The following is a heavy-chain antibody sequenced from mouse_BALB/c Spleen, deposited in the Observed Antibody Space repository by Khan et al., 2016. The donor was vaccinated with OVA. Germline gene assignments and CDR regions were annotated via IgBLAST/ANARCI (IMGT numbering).Heavy chain of an antibody. CDR1: GYTFTNYV. V-gene: IGHV1S136*01. D-gene: IGHD2-5*01. CDR3: VREASIVDFSFPY. CDR2: INPYNAGT. J-gene: IGHJ3*01. Sequence: VQLKQSGAELVEPGASVKMSCKASGYTFTNYVMHWVKQKPGQGLEWIGYINPYNAGTWYNEKFQGKATLTSDTSSTTAYMQLSSLTSEDSAVYYCVREASIVDFSFPYWGQGTLVTVS.